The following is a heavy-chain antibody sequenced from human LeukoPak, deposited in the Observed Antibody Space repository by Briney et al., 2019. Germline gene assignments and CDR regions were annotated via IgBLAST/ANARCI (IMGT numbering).Heavy chain of an antibody. J-gene: IGHJ4*02. D-gene: IGHD6-13*01. CDR1: GGSISSSTYY. V-gene: IGHV4-39*01. Sequence: SETLSLTCTVSGGSISSSTYYWGWIRQPPGQGLEWIGSIYYSGSTYYNPSLKSRVTISVDTSKNQFSLSSVTAADTAVYYCARHSRGPAAGPAFDYWGQGTLVTVSS. CDR2: IYYSGST. CDR3: ARHSRGPAAGPAFDY.